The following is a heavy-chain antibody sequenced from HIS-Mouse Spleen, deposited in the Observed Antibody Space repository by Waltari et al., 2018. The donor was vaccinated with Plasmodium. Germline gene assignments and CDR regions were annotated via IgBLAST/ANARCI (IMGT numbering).Heavy chain of an antibody. V-gene: IGHV4-34*01. CDR2: INHSGST. J-gene: IGHJ4*02. Sequence: QVQLQQWGAGLLKPSETLSLTCAVYGGSFSGYYWSWIRQPPGKGLEWIGEINHSGSTNYNPSRKRRVTISVDTSKNQFSLKLSSVTAADTAVYYCARAYYDFWSGYRFDYWGQGTLVTVSS. CDR3: ARAYYDFWSGYRFDY. D-gene: IGHD3-3*01. CDR1: GGSFSGYY.